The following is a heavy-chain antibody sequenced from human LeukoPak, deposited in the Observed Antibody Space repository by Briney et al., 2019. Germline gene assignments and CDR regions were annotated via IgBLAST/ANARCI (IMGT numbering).Heavy chain of an antibody. Sequence: SETLSLTCAVYGGSFSGYYWSWIRQPPGKGLEWIGEINHSGSTNYNPSLKSRVTISVDTSKNQFSLKLSSVTAADTAVYYCARDGYYYDSSGYGLDYWGQGTLVTVSS. D-gene: IGHD3-22*01. J-gene: IGHJ4*02. CDR3: ARDGYYYDSSGYGLDY. V-gene: IGHV4-34*01. CDR1: GGSFSGYY. CDR2: INHSGST.